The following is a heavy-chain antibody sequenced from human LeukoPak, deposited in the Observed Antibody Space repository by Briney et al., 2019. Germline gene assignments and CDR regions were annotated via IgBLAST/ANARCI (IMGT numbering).Heavy chain of an antibody. D-gene: IGHD5-24*01. CDR1: GYIFISYW. CDR2: IYPGDSDT. CDR3: ARLSGGDGYNNATEGGLDF. J-gene: IGHJ4*02. V-gene: IGHV5-51*01. Sequence: GESLKISCKGSGYIFISYWIGWVRQMPGKGLEWMGIIYPGDSDTRYSPSFQGQVTISADESISTAYLQWSSLKASDTAMYYCARLSGGDGYNNATEGGLDFWGQGTLVTVSS.